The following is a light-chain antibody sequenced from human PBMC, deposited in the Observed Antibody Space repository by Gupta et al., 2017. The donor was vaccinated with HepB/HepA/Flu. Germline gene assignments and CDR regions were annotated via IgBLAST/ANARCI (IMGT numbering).Light chain of an antibody. CDR3: LQHHTYPWT. CDR1: QGIGDD. Sequence: DIHMTQSPSSLSASVGDRVTIPCRASQGIGDDVGWYQQRAGKAPKRLIYAASSLQRGVPSRFSGSGSGTEFTLTISSLQPEDFATYYCLQHHTYPWTFGQGTKVEIK. J-gene: IGKJ1*01. CDR2: AAS. V-gene: IGKV1-17*01.